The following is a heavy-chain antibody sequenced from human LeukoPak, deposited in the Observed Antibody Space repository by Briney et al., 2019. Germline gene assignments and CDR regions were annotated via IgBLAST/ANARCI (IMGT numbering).Heavy chain of an antibody. CDR3: ARGAGATTSFDY. D-gene: IGHD1-26*01. J-gene: IGHJ4*02. V-gene: IGHV1-46*03. Sequence: ASVKVSCKASGYNFTSYYMHWVRQAPGQGLEWLGIINPTGGTTTYAQKFQGRVTMTRDTSTNTVYMEQSSLRSEDTAVYYCARGAGATTSFDYWGQGTMVTVSS. CDR1: GYNFTSYY. CDR2: INPTGGTT.